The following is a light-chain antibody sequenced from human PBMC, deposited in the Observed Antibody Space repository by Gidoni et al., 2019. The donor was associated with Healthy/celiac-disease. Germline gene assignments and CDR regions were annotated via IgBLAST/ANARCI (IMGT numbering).Light chain of an antibody. J-gene: IGLJ2*01. CDR2: EVS. CDR1: SSDVGGYNY. Sequence: QSALTQPASVSGSPGPSITISCTGTSSDVGGYNYVSWYQQHPGKAPKLMIYEVSNRPSGVPDRFSGSKSGNTASLTISGLQAEDEADYYCSSYTSSSNVVFGGGTKLTVL. V-gene: IGLV2-14*01. CDR3: SSYTSSSNVV.